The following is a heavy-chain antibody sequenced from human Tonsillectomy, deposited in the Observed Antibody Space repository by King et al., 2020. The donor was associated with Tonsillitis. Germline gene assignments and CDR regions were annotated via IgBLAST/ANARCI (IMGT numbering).Heavy chain of an antibody. J-gene: IGHJ4*02. CDR3: ARDRSLNTNGLLGFDY. Sequence: QLQESGPGLVKPSETLSLTCTVSGGSIRSYYWSWLRQPPGKGLEWLAYIYYSGNTNYNPSLKSRVTISVDTSKNQFSLKLSSVTAADTAVYYCARDRSLNTNGLLGFDYWGQGTLVTVSS. CDR2: IYYSGNT. D-gene: IGHD1-26*01. CDR1: GGSIRSYY. V-gene: IGHV4-59*01.